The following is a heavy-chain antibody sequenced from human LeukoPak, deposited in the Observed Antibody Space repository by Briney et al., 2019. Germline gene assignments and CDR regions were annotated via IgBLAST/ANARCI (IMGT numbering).Heavy chain of an antibody. Sequence: SETLSLTCAVSGYSISSDYYWGWIRQPPGNGLEWIGSIYHSGSTYYNPSFKSRVTMSVDTSRNRFSLTLTSVTAADTAVYYCARHTSEEQWPYYFDYWGQGTLVTVSS. V-gene: IGHV4-38-2*01. CDR1: GYSISSDYY. D-gene: IGHD6-19*01. CDR2: IYHSGST. CDR3: ARHTSEEQWPYYFDY. J-gene: IGHJ4*02.